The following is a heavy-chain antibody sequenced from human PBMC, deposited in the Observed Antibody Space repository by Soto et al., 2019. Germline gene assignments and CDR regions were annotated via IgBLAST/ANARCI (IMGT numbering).Heavy chain of an antibody. CDR2: IYYSGGA. CDR1: NGSISSGYYY. D-gene: IGHD3-3*01. CDR3: ARDEAPYYDIWSGNYRNAYHGMDV. Sequence: SETLSLTCTVSNGSISSGYYYWSWIRQHPGKGLEWIGYIYYSGGAYYNPSLKSRVTISIDTSKNQFSLILDSVTAADTAVYFCARDEAPYYDIWSGNYRNAYHGMDVWGQGTTVTVSS. J-gene: IGHJ6*02. V-gene: IGHV4-31*03.